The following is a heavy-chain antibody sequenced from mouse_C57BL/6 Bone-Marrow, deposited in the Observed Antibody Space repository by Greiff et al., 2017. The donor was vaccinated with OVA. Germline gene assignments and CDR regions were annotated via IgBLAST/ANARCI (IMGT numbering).Heavy chain of an antibody. CDR3: ARLYSNYVDFDY. CDR2: IYPGSGST. V-gene: IGHV1-55*01. CDR1: GYTFTSYW. D-gene: IGHD2-5*01. J-gene: IGHJ2*01. Sequence: VQLQQPGAELVKPGASVKMSCKASGYTFTSYWITWVKQRPGQGLEWIGDIYPGSGSTNYNEKFKSKATLTVDTSSSTAYMQLSSLTSEDSAVYYCARLYSNYVDFDYWGQGTTLTVSS.